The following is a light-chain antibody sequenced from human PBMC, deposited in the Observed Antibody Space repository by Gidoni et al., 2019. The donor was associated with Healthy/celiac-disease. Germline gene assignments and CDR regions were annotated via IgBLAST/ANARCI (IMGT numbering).Light chain of an antibody. CDR2: EDN. CDR3: PSYDSCTHGSV. V-gene: IGLV6-57*04. CDR1: SGSIASNY. J-gene: IGLJ3*02. Sequence: NCMLTQPHSVSESPGKTVTISCTRSSGSIASNYVQWYQQRPGSAPTPVIYEDNQRPSGVPARFSGSIDSSSISASLTISGLKTDDEADYYCPSYDSCTHGSVFGGGPKLTVL.